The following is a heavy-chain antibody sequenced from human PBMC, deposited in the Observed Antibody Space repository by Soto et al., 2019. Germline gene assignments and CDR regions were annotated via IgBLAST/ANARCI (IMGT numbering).Heavy chain of an antibody. CDR3: ARGSGSHDFTYYYYGMDV. V-gene: IGHV4-59*01. CDR2: IYYSGST. Sequence: QVQLQESGPGLVKPSETLSLTCTVSGGSISSYYWSWIRQPPGKGLEWIGYIYYSGSTNYNPSLSCLGTISVDTSKIHFSLRLSSVTAADTAVYYCARGSGSHDFTYYYYGMDVGGQGTTVTVSS. J-gene: IGHJ6*02. D-gene: IGHD3-3*01. CDR1: GGSISSYY.